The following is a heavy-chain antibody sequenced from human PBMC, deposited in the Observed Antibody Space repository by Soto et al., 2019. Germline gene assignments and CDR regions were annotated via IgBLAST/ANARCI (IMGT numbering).Heavy chain of an antibody. Sequence: GASVKVSCKASGYTFTSYAMHWVRQAPGQRLEWMGWINAGNGNTKYSQKFQGRVTITRDTSASTAYMELSSLRSEDTAVYYCARGGYDFWSGPYWYFDLWGRGTLVTVSS. CDR1: GYTFTSYA. CDR3: ARGGYDFWSGPYWYFDL. D-gene: IGHD3-3*01. J-gene: IGHJ2*01. V-gene: IGHV1-3*01. CDR2: INAGNGNT.